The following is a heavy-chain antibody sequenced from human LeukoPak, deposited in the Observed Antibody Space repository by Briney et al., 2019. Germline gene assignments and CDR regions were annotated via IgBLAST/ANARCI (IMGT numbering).Heavy chain of an antibody. Sequence: PGGSLRLSCAASGFTFSSYSMNWVRQAPGKGLEWVSSISSSSSYIYYADSVKGRFTISRDNAKNSLYLQMNSLRAEDTAVYYCARNLGLGYCSGGSCLDYWGQGTLVTVSS. CDR3: ARNLGLGYCSGGSCLDY. CDR1: GFTFSSYS. V-gene: IGHV3-21*01. CDR2: ISSSSSYI. D-gene: IGHD2-15*01. J-gene: IGHJ4*02.